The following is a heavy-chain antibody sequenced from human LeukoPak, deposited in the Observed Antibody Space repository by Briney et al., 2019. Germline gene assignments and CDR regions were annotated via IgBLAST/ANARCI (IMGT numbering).Heavy chain of an antibody. CDR3: ARLPEYPDY. CDR2: IYYSGST. V-gene: IGHV4-39*01. Sequence: SETLSLTCTVSGGSISSSNYYWGWIRQPPGKGLEWIGSIYYSGSTYYNPSLKSRVTISVDTSKDQFSLKLSSVTAADTAVYYCARLPEYPDYWGQGTLVTVFS. J-gene: IGHJ4*02. D-gene: IGHD2/OR15-2a*01. CDR1: GGSISSSNYY.